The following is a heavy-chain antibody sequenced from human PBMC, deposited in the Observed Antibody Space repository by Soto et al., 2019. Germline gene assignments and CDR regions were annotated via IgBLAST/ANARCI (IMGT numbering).Heavy chain of an antibody. D-gene: IGHD6-19*01. Sequence: SETLSLTCAVSGDSVTSNVWWSWVRQPPGKGLEWIGEAYHNGLTDYNPSLKSRVAMSVDTSKNEFSLKLTSLTAADTAIYYCARDAAVPGESDRFDYWGQGTLVTVSS. CDR2: AYHNGLT. CDR1: GDSVTSNVW. CDR3: ARDAAVPGESDRFDY. V-gene: IGHV4-4*02. J-gene: IGHJ4*02.